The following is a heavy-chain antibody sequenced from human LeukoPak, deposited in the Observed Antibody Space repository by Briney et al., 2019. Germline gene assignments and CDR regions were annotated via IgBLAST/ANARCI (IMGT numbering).Heavy chain of an antibody. CDR2: MNPNSGNT. CDR3: AGQGIAAAGSFDY. V-gene: IGHV1-8*01. D-gene: IGHD6-13*01. CDR1: GYTFISYD. J-gene: IGHJ4*02. Sequence: ASVKVSCKASGYTFISYDINWVRQATGQGLEGMGWMNPNSGNTGYAQKFQGRVTMTRDTSINIAYMELSSLRSEDTAVYYCAGQGIAAAGSFDYWGQGTLVTVSS.